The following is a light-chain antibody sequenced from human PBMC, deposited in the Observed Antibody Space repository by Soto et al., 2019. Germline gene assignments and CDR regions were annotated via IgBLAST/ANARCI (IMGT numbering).Light chain of an antibody. Sequence: QSALTQPASVSGSPGQSITVSCTGTSSDVGGYNYVSWYQQHPVKAPKLMIYDVSNRPSGVSNRFSGSKSGNTASLTISGLQAEDEADYYCSSYTSSSTRVFVGGTKLTVL. V-gene: IGLV2-14*01. CDR1: SSDVGGYNY. J-gene: IGLJ2*01. CDR2: DVS. CDR3: SSYTSSSTRV.